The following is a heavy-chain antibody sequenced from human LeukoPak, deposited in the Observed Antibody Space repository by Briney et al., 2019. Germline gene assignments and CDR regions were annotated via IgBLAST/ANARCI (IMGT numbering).Heavy chain of an antibody. J-gene: IGHJ4*02. Sequence: GGSLRLSCGASGFTFSNNAMYWVRQAPGKGLEWVSGISDNGRSTYYADSVKGRFTISRDKSKNMLYLQMNSLRAEDTAIYYCAKDLAGTTSFDFWAREPWSPSPQ. CDR1: GFTFSNNA. CDR2: ISDNGRST. V-gene: IGHV3-23*01. D-gene: IGHD1-7*01. CDR3: AKDLAGTTSFDF.